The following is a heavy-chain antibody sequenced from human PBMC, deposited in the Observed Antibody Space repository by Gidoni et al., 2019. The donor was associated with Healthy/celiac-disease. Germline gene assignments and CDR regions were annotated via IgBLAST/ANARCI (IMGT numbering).Heavy chain of an antibody. V-gene: IGHV3-21*01. CDR1: GFTFRRYS. D-gene: IGHD3-22*01. Sequence: EVQLVQSGGGLVKPGGSLRLSCAASGFTFRRYSMTWVRQAPGKGLEWVSSISSSNDYIYYADSVKGRFTISRDNAKNSLYLHMDSLRAEDTAVYYCARVEGWGSGFYIYFFDYWGQGTLVTVSS. J-gene: IGHJ4*02. CDR2: ISSSNDYI. CDR3: ARVEGWGSGFYIYFFDY.